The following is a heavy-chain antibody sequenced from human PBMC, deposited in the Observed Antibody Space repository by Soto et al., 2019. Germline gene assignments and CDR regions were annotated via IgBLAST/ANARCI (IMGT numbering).Heavy chain of an antibody. D-gene: IGHD5-18*01. CDR3: ARDGSVDTAMVNYYYYYGMDV. J-gene: IGHJ6*02. CDR1: GYTFTGYY. Sequence: GASVKVSCKASGYTFTGYYMHWVRQAPGQGLEWMGWINPNSGGTNYAQKFQGWVTMTRDTSISTAYMELSRLRSDDTAVYYCARDGSVDTAMVNYYYYYGMDVWGQGTTVTV. CDR2: INPNSGGT. V-gene: IGHV1-2*04.